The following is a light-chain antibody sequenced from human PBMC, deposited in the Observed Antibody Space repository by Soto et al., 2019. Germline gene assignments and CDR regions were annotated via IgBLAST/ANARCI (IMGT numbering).Light chain of an antibody. CDR3: QQYANSPIT. Sequence: EVVLTQSPGTLSLSPGERVTILCLASQSVSSTSLAWYQQKPGQAPRLLIYGVSSRASGIPDRFFGSGSGTDFTLTINRLEPEDFAVYYCQQYANSPITFGQGTRLEIK. V-gene: IGKV3-20*01. J-gene: IGKJ5*01. CDR1: QSVSSTS. CDR2: GVS.